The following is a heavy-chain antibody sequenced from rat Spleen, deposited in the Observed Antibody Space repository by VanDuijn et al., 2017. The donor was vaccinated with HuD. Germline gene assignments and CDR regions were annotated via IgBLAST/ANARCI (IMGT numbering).Heavy chain of an antibody. D-gene: IGHD1-12*02. CDR3: ARYYYDGTYYYYFDY. CDR1: GYSITSSYR. J-gene: IGHJ2*01. Sequence: EVQLQESGPGLVKPSQSLSLTCSVTGYSITSSYRWNWIRKFPGNKLEWMGYIDSVGSTNYNPSLRSRISIARDTSKNQFFLQVNSVTTEETATYYCARYYYDGTYYYYFDYWGQGVMVTVSS. CDR2: IDSVGST. V-gene: IGHV3-3*01.